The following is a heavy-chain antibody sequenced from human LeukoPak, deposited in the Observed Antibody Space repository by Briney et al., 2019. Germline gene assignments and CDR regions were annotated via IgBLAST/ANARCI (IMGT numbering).Heavy chain of an antibody. CDR1: GGSTGSDY. J-gene: IGHJ4*02. Sequence: SETLSLTCTVSGGSTGSDYWSWIRQPPGKGLEWIGYIYHSGSTYYNPSLKSRVTISVDRSKNQFSLKLSSVTAADTAVYYCARDGGQQLDYWGQGTLVTVSS. CDR3: ARDGGQQLDY. CDR2: IYHSGST. D-gene: IGHD6-13*01. V-gene: IGHV4-30-2*01.